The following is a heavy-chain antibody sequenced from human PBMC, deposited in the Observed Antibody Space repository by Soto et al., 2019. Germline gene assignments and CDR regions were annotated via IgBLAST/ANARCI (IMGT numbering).Heavy chain of an antibody. J-gene: IGHJ3*02. CDR2: INPNSGGT. D-gene: IGHD3-10*01. V-gene: IGHV1-2*04. Sequence: GASVKVSCKASGYTFTGYYMHWVRQAPGQGLEWMGWINPNSGGTNYAQKFQGWVTMTRDTSISTAYMELSRLRSDDTAVYYCARDYYGSGIYYNGYAFGIGGQGTMFTV. CDR3: ARDYYGSGIYYNGYAFGI. CDR1: GYTFTGYY.